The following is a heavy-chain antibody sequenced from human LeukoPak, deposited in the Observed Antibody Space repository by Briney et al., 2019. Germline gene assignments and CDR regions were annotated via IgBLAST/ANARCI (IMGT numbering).Heavy chain of an antibody. CDR1: GGSINNHI. CDR2: ISYSGGA. V-gene: IGHV4-59*11. J-gene: IGHJ4*02. Sequence: SETLSLTCSVSGGSINNHIWSWIRQPPGKELEWIGYISYSGGANYNPSLKSRVTISVDTSKNQFSLKVTSVTAADTAVYYCARETAMVLDYWGQGTLVTVSS. D-gene: IGHD5-18*01. CDR3: ARETAMVLDY.